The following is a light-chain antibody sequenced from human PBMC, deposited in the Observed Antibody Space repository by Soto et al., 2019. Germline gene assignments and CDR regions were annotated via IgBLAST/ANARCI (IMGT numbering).Light chain of an antibody. CDR1: QGISSW. V-gene: IGKV1-5*01. CDR3: QQYNGYSTWT. J-gene: IGKJ1*01. Sequence: DIQMTQSPSSVSASVVDRVTITCRASQGISSWLAWYQQKPGKAPKVLIFDASILASGVPSRFSGSGYGTEFTLTISSLQPDDFATYYCQQYNGYSTWTFGQGTKVDIK. CDR2: DAS.